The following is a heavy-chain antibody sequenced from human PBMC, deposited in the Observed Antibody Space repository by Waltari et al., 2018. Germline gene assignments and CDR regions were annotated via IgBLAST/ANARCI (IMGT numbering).Heavy chain of an antibody. J-gene: IGHJ6*02. V-gene: IGHV3-53*01. CDR2: IYSGGST. CDR1: GFTVSSNY. Sequence: EVQLVESGGGLIQPGGSRRLSCAASGFTVSSNYMSWVRQAPGKGLAWVSVIYSGGSTYYADSVKGRFTISRDNYKNTLYLQMNSLRAEDTAVYYCAGLVGPRDYYYYGMDVWGQGTTVTVSS. CDR3: AGLVGPRDYYYYGMDV. D-gene: IGHD1-26*01.